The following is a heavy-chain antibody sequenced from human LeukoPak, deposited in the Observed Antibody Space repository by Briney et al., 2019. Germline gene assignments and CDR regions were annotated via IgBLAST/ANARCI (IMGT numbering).Heavy chain of an antibody. CDR2: IYYSGST. J-gene: IGHJ4*02. CDR3: ARFKRRAFWSLDY. CDR1: GGSFSTYN. Sequence: SETLSLTCTVSGGSFSTYNWSWIRQPPGKGLEWIGYIYYSGSTNYNPSLKSRVTISVDTSKNQFSLKLSSVTAAGTAVYYCARFKRRAFWSLDYWGQGTLVTVSS. V-gene: IGHV4-59*01. D-gene: IGHD3-3*01.